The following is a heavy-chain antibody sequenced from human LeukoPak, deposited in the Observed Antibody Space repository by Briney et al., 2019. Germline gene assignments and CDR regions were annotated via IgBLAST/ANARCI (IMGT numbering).Heavy chain of an antibody. CDR3: AKDGGRGAYYYYYMDV. D-gene: IGHD1-26*01. J-gene: IGHJ6*03. V-gene: IGHV3-43*01. CDR1: AFTFEDYS. Sequence: GGSLRLSCAASAFTFEDYSMHWVRQVPGKGLEWISLINWDGSDTDYADSVKGRFTISRDNSKNSLYLQMSSLKTEDTAMYYCAKDGGRGAYYYYYMDVWGKGTTVTISS. CDR2: INWDGSDT.